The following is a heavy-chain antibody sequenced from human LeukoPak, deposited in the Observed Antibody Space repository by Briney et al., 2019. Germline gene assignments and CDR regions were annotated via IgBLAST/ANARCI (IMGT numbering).Heavy chain of an antibody. CDR1: GYTFTGSY. V-gene: IGHV1-2*02. Sequence: GASVKVSCKASGYTFTGSYMHWVRQAPGQGLEWMGWINPNSGGTNYAQKFQGRVTMTRDTSISTAYMELSRLRSDDTAVYYCASEGGGGSYYLDYWGQGALVTISS. CDR2: INPNSGGT. D-gene: IGHD1-26*01. CDR3: ASEGGGGSYYLDY. J-gene: IGHJ4*02.